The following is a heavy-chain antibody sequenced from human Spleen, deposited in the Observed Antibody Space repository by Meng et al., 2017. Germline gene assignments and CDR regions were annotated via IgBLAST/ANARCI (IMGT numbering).Heavy chain of an antibody. D-gene: IGHD3-22*01. V-gene: IGHV1-24*01. CDR3: VTYESSYDSTGYQMSFFLH. CDR1: GDTLTEFS. J-gene: IGHJ1*01. CDR2: FDPEDGET. Sequence: QVRRTQSGAEVKKTGASVKLSCRVSGDTLTEFSMHWVRQAPGKGLEWMGGFDPEDGETIYAQKFQGRVTMTEDTSTDTTYMELSSLRSEDTAVYFCVTYESSYDSTGYQMSFFLHWGQGTLVTVSS.